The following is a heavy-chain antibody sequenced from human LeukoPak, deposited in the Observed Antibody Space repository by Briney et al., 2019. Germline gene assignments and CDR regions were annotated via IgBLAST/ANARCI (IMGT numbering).Heavy chain of an antibody. CDR1: GFTFSDYY. D-gene: IGHD5-18*01. J-gene: IGHJ4*02. CDR3: ARHRGYSSFDY. CDR2: ISSSSSYT. Sequence: GGSLRLSCAASGFTFSDYYMSWIRQAPGKGLEWVSYISSSSSYTNYADSVKGRFTISRDNAKNSLYLQMNSLRAEDTAVYHCARHRGYSSFDYWGQGTLVTVSS. V-gene: IGHV3-11*03.